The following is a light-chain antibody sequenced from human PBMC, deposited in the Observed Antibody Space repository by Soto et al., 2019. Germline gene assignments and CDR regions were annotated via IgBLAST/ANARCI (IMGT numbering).Light chain of an antibody. CDR2: DAS. Sequence: IQMTQSPSTLSASVGDRVTITCRASQSISRWVAWYQQKPGTAPKLLIYDASSLESGVPARFSGSGSGTEFTLTIRSLQPDDFATYYCQQYDSYWTFGQGTKVDIK. CDR1: QSISRW. V-gene: IGKV1-5*01. CDR3: QQYDSYWT. J-gene: IGKJ1*01.